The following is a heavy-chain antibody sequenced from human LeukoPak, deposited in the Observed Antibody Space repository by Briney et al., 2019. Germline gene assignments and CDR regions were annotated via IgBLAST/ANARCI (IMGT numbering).Heavy chain of an antibody. J-gene: IGHJ4*02. Sequence: PSETLSLTCAVYGGSFSGYYWSWIRQPPGKGLEWIGEINHSGSTNYNPSLKSRVTISVDTSKNQFSLKLSSVTAAATAVYYCARGPAAAVTFDYWGQGTLVTVSS. CDR1: GGSFSGYY. D-gene: IGHD6-13*01. CDR2: INHSGST. V-gene: IGHV4-34*01. CDR3: ARGPAAAVTFDY.